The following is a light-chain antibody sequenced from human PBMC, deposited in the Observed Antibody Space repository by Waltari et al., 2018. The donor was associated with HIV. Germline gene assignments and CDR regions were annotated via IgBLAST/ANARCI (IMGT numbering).Light chain of an antibody. CDR1: SSNIRNNY. V-gene: IGLV1-51*02. CDR3: GTWDRSLRI. Sequence: QSILTQPPSVSAAPGQNVSISCSVISSNIRNNYISWYQQFPGTTPKLRIYENEKRPAGIPDRFAGSKSGSSATRDIAGLHAADEADYHCGTWDRSLRIFGGGTRLTVL. J-gene: IGLJ2*01. CDR2: ENE.